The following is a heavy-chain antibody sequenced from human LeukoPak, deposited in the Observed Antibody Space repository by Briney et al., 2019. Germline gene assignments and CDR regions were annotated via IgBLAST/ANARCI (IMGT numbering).Heavy chain of an antibody. V-gene: IGHV5-51*01. CDR1: DYGFTSYW. CDR2: IYPGDSDT. Sequence: GESLKISCKAFDYGFTSYWIGWVRQMPGKGLEGMGIIYPGDSDTRYSPSFQGQVTISADKSISTAYLQWSSLKASDTAMYYCARHGYSYGSGASAFDIWGQGTMVTVSS. D-gene: IGHD5-18*01. CDR3: ARHGYSYGSGASAFDI. J-gene: IGHJ3*02.